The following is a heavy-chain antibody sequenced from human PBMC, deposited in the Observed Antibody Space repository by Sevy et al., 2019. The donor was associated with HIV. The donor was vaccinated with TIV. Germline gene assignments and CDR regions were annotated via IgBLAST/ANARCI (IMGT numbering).Heavy chain of an antibody. V-gene: IGHV1-24*01. CDR1: GYTLTKLS. J-gene: IGHJ5*02. D-gene: IGHD2-15*01. CDR3: ATVGLRYYSGASSYQGDWFDP. CDR2: FDPQDAEP. Sequence: ASVKVSCKVSGYTLTKLSIHWVRQAPGKGLEWMGNFDPQDAEPIYAQRFQGRVTMTEHPSTDTAYMELSSLTSEDTTVYYCATVGLRYYSGASSYQGDWFDPWGQGTLVTVSS.